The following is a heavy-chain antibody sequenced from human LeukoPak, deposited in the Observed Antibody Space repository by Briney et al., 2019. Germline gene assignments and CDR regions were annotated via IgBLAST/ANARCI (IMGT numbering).Heavy chain of an antibody. CDR1: GGTFSSYA. Sequence: GASVKVSCKASGGTFSSYAISWVRQAPGQGVEWMGGIIPIFGTANYAKKFQGRVTITTDESTSTAYMELSSLRSEDTAVYYCARDGYWDRRSMDVWGKGTTVTVSS. D-gene: IGHD6-25*01. V-gene: IGHV1-69*05. J-gene: IGHJ6*03. CDR3: ARDGYWDRRSMDV. CDR2: IIPIFGTA.